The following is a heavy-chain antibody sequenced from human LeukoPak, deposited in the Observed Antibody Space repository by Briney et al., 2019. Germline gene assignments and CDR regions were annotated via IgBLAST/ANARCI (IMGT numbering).Heavy chain of an antibody. CDR2: ISAYNGNT. J-gene: IGHJ4*02. V-gene: IGHV1-18*04. D-gene: IGHD3-16*02. CDR3: ARDPLYDYVWGSYRYPFRY. Sequence: ASVKVSSKASGYTFTSYGISWVRQAPGQGLEWMGWISAYNGNTNYAQKLQGRVTMTTDTSTSTAYMELRSLRSDDTAVYYCARDPLYDYVWGSYRYPFRYWGQGTLVTVSS. CDR1: GYTFTSYG.